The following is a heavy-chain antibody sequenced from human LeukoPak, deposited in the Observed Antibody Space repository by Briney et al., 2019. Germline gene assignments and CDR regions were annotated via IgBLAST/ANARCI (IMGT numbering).Heavy chain of an antibody. D-gene: IGHD2-15*01. CDR2: IYYSGST. CDR3: AMLPVVAATPFDY. V-gene: IGHV4-30-4*01. Sequence: SRTLSLTCGVSGGSIGGGDYYWLWIRQPPGKGLRWFGYIYYSGSTYYNPPLKSRVTISVDTSKNQFSLKLSSVTAADTAVYYCAMLPVVAATPFDYWGQGTLVTVSS. CDR1: GGSIGGGDYY. J-gene: IGHJ4*02.